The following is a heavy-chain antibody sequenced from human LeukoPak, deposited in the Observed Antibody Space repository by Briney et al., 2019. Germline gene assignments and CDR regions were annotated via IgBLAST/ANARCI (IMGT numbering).Heavy chain of an antibody. V-gene: IGHV3-23*01. CDR1: RFTSSSYA. CDR2: IGGSGHST. CDR3: AKAPYQYASGSPNWFDP. J-gene: IGHJ5*02. D-gene: IGHD3-10*01. Sequence: TGGSLRLSCVASRFTSSSYAMNWVRQAPGKGLEWVSGIGGSGHSTYYTDSVKGRFTISRDNFKNTLYLQMNSLRADDTAVYYCAKAPYQYASGSPNWFDPWGQGTLVTVSS.